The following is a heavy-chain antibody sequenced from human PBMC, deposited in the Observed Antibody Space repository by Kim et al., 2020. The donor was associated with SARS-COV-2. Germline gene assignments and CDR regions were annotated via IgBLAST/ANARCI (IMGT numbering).Heavy chain of an antibody. D-gene: IGHD3-10*01. CDR2: INHSGST. J-gene: IGHJ5*02. CDR3: ARVCFDGSGSYWARGWFDP. V-gene: IGHV4-34*01. CDR1: GGSFSGYY. Sequence: SETLSLTCAVYGGSFSGYYWSWIRQPPGKGLEWIGEINHSGSTNYNPSLKSRVTISVDTSKNQFSLKLSSVTAADTAVYYCARVCFDGSGSYWARGWFDPWGQGTLVTVSS.